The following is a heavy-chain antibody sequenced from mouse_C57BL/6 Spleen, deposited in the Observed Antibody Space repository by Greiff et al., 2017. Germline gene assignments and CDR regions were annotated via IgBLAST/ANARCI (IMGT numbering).Heavy chain of an antibody. J-gene: IGHJ1*03. CDR2: IRLKSDNYAT. CDR3: TGEVLWYFDV. CDR1: GFTFSNYW. Sequence: EVKLEESGGGLVQPGGSMKLSCVASGFTFSNYWMNWVRQSPEKGLAWVAQIRLKSDNYATHYAESVKGRFTISSDDSKRSVYLQMNNLRAEDTGIDYCTGEVLWYFDVWGTGTTVTVSS. V-gene: IGHV6-3*01. D-gene: IGHD2-14*01.